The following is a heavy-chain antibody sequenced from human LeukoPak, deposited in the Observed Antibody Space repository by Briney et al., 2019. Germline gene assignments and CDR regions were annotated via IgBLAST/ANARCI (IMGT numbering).Heavy chain of an antibody. V-gene: IGHV3-23*01. J-gene: IGHJ5*02. D-gene: IGHD2-15*01. CDR1: GFTFSSYA. CDR2: ISGSGGST. Sequence: GGSLRLSCAASGFTFSSYAMSWVRQAPGKGLEWVSAISGSGGSTYYADSVKGRFTISRDNSKNTLYLQMNSLRSDDTAVYYCARAPALYCSGGSCYPGVWFDPWGQGTLVTVSS. CDR3: ARAPALYCSGGSCYPGVWFDP.